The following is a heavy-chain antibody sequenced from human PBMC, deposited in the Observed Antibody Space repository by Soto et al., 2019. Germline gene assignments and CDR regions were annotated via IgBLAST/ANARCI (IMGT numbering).Heavy chain of an antibody. V-gene: IGHV1-18*01. D-gene: IGHD3-10*01. CDR3: ARLHYYGSGSYGGYYSGMEV. Sequence: QVQLVQSGAEVKKPGASVKVSCKASGYTFTSYGISWVRQAPGQGLEWMGWISAYNGNTNYAQKLQGRVTMTTDTSTRTAYMGRRSPRSDHTAVYYCARLHYYGSGSYGGYYSGMEVGGQGTTVTVSS. J-gene: IGHJ6*02. CDR2: ISAYNGNT. CDR1: GYTFTSYG.